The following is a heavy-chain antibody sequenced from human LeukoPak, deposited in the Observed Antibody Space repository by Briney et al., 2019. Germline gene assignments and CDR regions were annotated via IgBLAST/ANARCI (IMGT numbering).Heavy chain of an antibody. CDR1: GGTFSSYA. J-gene: IGHJ4*02. V-gene: IGHV1-69*04. Sequence: SVKVSCKASGGTFSSYAISWVRQAPGQGLEWMGRIIPILGIANYAQKFQGRVTITADKSTSTAYMELSSLRSEDTAVYYCARETGSSLPNYWGQGTLVTVSS. CDR3: ARETGSSLPNY. D-gene: IGHD6-13*01. CDR2: IIPILGIA.